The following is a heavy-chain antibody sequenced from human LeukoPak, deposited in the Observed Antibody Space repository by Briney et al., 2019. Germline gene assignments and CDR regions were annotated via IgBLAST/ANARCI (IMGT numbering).Heavy chain of an antibody. Sequence: PGGSLRLSCAASGFTFSSYSMNWVRQAPGKGLEWDSYISSSSSTIYYADSVKGRFTISRDNAKNSLYLQMNSLRAEDTAVYYCARAPFSGGYCSSTSCYSRFGYWGQGTLVTVSS. J-gene: IGHJ4*02. V-gene: IGHV3-48*01. CDR3: ARAPFSGGYCSSTSCYSRFGY. CDR1: GFTFSSYS. CDR2: ISSSSSTI. D-gene: IGHD2-2*01.